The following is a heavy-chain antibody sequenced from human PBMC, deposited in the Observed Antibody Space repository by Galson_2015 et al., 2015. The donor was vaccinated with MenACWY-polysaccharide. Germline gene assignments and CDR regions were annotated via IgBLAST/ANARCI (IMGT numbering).Heavy chain of an antibody. CDR2: IKQDGSEK. CDR3: ARENGWYYDFWSGPRACDY. J-gene: IGHJ4*02. V-gene: IGHV3-7*01. CDR1: GFTFSSYW. Sequence: SLRLSCAASGFTFSSYWMSWVRQAPGKGLEWVANIKQDGSEKYYVDSVKGRFTISRDNAKNSLYLQMNSLRAEDTAVYYCARENGWYYDFWSGPRACDYWGQGTLVTVSS. D-gene: IGHD3-3*01.